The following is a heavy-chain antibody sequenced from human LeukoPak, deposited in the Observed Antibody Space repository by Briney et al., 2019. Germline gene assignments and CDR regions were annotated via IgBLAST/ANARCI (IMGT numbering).Heavy chain of an antibody. V-gene: IGHV4-39*01. Sequence: PSETLSLTCTVSGGSISSNAYYWAWIRQPPGKGLEWIGSIYSSVSTYYNPSLKSRVTISVDTSKNQFSLRLSSVTAADTALYYCAYSGSYGHLGYWGQGIPVTVTS. CDR2: IYSSVST. D-gene: IGHD1-26*01. CDR1: GGSISSNAYY. J-gene: IGHJ4*02. CDR3: AYSGSYGHLGY.